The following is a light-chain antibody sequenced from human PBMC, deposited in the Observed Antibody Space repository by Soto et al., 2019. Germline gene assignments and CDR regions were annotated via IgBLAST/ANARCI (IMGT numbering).Light chain of an antibody. CDR1: QGISSY. J-gene: IGKJ4*01. CDR2: AAS. Sequence: DIQLTQSPSFLSASVGDRVTITCRASQGISSYLAWYQQKPGKAPKLLIYAASTLQSGVPSRFSGSGSGTEFTLTISSLQPDDFATYYCQQYNSYSLTCGGGTKV. CDR3: QQYNSYSLT. V-gene: IGKV1-9*01.